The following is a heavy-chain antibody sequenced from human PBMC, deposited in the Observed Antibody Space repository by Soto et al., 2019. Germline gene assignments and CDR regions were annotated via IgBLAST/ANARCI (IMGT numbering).Heavy chain of an antibody. Sequence: AGGSLRLSCAASGFTFSSYAMHWVRQAPGKGLEWVAVVSYDGSNKYYADSVKGRFTISRDNSKNTLYLQMNSLRAEDTAVYYCAKLTAAWGQGTLVTVSS. CDR2: VSYDGSNK. V-gene: IGHV3-30-3*01. D-gene: IGHD6-13*01. J-gene: IGHJ4*02. CDR3: AKLTAA. CDR1: GFTFSSYA.